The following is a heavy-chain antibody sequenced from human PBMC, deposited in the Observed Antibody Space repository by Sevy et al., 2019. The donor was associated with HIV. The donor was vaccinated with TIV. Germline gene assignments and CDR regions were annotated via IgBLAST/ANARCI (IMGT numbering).Heavy chain of an antibody. Sequence: GGSLRLSCAASGFTFSNYWMNWVRQAPGKGLEWVAKIREDGNKRHYVDSVKGRFTISRDNAKTSLDLQMNSLRGEDTPVYYCARVFLVCRPVVGLDIWGQGTMVTVSS. CDR3: ARVFLVCRPVVGLDI. D-gene: IGHD3-3*01. CDR2: IREDGNKR. CDR1: GFTFSNYW. V-gene: IGHV3-7*03. J-gene: IGHJ3*02.